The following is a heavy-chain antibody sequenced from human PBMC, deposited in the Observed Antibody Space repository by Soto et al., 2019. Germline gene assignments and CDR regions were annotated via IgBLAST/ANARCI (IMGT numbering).Heavy chain of an antibody. Sequence: ASVKVSCKASGYTFTSYGISWVRQAPGQGLEWMGWISAYNGNTNYAQKLQGSVTMTTDTSTSTAYMELRSLRSDDTAVYYCARGVSGYSGYDFPYYYYYGMDVWGQGTTVTVSS. V-gene: IGHV1-18*04. D-gene: IGHD5-12*01. CDR2: ISAYNGNT. CDR3: ARGVSGYSGYDFPYYYYYGMDV. J-gene: IGHJ6*02. CDR1: GYTFTSYG.